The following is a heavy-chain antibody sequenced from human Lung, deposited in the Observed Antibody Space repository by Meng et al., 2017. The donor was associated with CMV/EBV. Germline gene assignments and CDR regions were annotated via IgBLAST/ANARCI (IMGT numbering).Heavy chain of an antibody. CDR3: ARKTDTGGWNFHH. CDR1: GYTFTGYY. Sequence: ASVXVSXKASGYTFTGYYMHWVRQAPGQGLEWMGWINPNSGGTNYAQKFQGRVTMTRDTSISTAYMELSRLRSDDTAVYYCARKTDTGGWNFHHWGQGTLVTVS. V-gene: IGHV1-2*02. CDR2: INPNSGGT. J-gene: IGHJ1*01. D-gene: IGHD3-16*01.